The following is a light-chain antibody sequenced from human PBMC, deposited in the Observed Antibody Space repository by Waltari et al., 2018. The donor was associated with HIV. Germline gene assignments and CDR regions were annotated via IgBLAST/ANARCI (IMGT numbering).Light chain of an antibody. J-gene: IGKJ4*01. V-gene: IGKV2-28*01. CDR3: MQALQTPGT. CDR1: QSLLQSNGYIY. CDR2: LGS. Sequence: DIVMTQSPLSMPVTPGEPASISCRSSQSLLQSNGYIYLDWYLQKPGQSPQLLIYLGSNRASGVPDRFSGSGSGTDFTLKISRVEADDVGVYYCMQALQTPGTFGGGTKVEIK.